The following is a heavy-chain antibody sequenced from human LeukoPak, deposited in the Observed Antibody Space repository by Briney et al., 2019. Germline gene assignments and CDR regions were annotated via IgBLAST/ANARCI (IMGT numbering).Heavy chain of an antibody. D-gene: IGHD3-22*01. J-gene: IGHJ4*02. CDR2: INPSGGST. Sequence: ASVKVSCKASGYTFTSYYMHWVRQAPGQGLEWMGIINPSGGSTSYAQKFQGRVTMTRDTSISTAYMELSRLRSDDTAVYYCARPDSSGYYDYWGQGTLVTVSS. V-gene: IGHV1-46*01. CDR3: ARPDSSGYYDY. CDR1: GYTFTSYY.